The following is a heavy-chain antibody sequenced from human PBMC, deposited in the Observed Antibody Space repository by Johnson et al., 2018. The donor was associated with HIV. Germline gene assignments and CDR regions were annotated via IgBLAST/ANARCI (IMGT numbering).Heavy chain of an antibody. Sequence: VQLVESGGGLIQPGGSLRLSCAASGFTVSSNYMSWVRQAPGKGLEWVSVIYSGGSTYYADSVKGRFTISRDNSKNILYLQRNSLRAEDTATYYCARLPSGYLRDTFTIWGHGTMVTVSS. D-gene: IGHD6-25*01. CDR1: GFTVSSNY. CDR3: ARLPSGYLRDTFTI. CDR2: IYSGGST. V-gene: IGHV3-66*03. J-gene: IGHJ3*02.